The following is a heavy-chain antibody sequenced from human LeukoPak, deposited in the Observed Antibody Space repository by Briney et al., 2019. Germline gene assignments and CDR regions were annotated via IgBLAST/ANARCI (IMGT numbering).Heavy chain of an antibody. J-gene: IGHJ4*02. V-gene: IGHV1-2*02. Sequence: ASVTVSCKTSGYMVSDYYMHWVRQAPGQGLEWMGWIRGDTGDTDSPQKFQGRVTMTSDTSTNTAYMELRRLRYDDTAIYFCARVRGNSCDYWGQGTLVTVSS. CDR3: ARVRGNSCDY. CDR1: GYMVSDYY. CDR2: IRGDTGDT. D-gene: IGHD6-13*01.